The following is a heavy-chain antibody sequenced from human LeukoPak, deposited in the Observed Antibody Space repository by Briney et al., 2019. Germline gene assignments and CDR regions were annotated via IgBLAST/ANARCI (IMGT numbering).Heavy chain of an antibody. Sequence: PSETLSLTCAVYGGSFSGYCWSWIRQPPGKGLEWIGEINHSGSTNYNPSLKSRVTISVDTSKNQFSLKLSSVTAADTAVYYCARASIAARRYDCWGQGTLVTVSS. CDR1: GGSFSGYC. CDR2: INHSGST. J-gene: IGHJ4*02. V-gene: IGHV4-34*01. D-gene: IGHD6-6*01. CDR3: ARASIAARRYDC.